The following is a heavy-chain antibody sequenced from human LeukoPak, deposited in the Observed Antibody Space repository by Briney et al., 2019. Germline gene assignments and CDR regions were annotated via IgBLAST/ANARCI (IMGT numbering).Heavy chain of an antibody. CDR3: ARLLFKWELRFDY. V-gene: IGHV1-2*02. D-gene: IGHD1-26*01. CDR1: VYTFNPYY. CDR2: INPNSDGT. Sequence: ASVRVSSTASVYTFNPYYIHSVRQAPGQGLEGMGWINPNSDGTNYAQKFQGRVTMTRDTSISTAYMELSRLRSDDTAVYYCARLLFKWELRFDYWGQGTLVTVSS. J-gene: IGHJ4*02.